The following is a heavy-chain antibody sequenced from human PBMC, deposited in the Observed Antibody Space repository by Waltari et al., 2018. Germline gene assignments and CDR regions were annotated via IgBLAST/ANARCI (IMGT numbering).Heavy chain of an antibody. CDR3: AGDFWSGTDYYYYMDV. CDR2: IIPICGTR. J-gene: IGHJ6*03. Sequence: QVQLVQSGAEVTKPGSSVKVSCKASGGTLSSYPFTWVRQAPGQGLEWMGGIIPICGTRNYAQKYQGRVTISADESTSTVFWELSSLGAEDTAVYYCAGDFWSGTDYYYYMDVWGKGTTVTVSS. D-gene: IGHD3-3*01. V-gene: IGHV1-69*01. CDR1: GGTLSSYP.